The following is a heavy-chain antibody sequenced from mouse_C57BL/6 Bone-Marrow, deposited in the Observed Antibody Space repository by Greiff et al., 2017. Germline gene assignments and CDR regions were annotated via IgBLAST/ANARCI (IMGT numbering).Heavy chain of an antibody. J-gene: IGHJ1*03. Sequence: VQLQQSVAELVRPGASVKLSCTASGFNIKNTYMHWVKQRPEQGLEWIGRIDPANGNTKYAPKFPGKATITADTSSNTAYLQLSSLTSEDTAIYYCAPYYGSSYWYFDVWGTGTTVTVSS. CDR1: GFNIKNTY. D-gene: IGHD1-1*01. CDR3: APYYGSSYWYFDV. V-gene: IGHV14-3*01. CDR2: IDPANGNT.